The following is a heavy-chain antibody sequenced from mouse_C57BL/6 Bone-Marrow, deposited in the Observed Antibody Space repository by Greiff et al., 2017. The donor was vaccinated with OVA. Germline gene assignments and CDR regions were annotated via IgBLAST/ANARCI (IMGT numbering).Heavy chain of an antibody. V-gene: IGHV1-9*01. CDR2: ILPGSGST. CDR3: ATYGSSGDY. D-gene: IGHD1-1*01. CDR1: GYTFTGYW. Sequence: VQLQQSGAELMKPGASVKLSCKATGYTFTGYWIEWVKQRPGHGLEWIGEILPGSGSTNYNGKFKGKATLTADTSSNTAYMQLSSLTTEDSAIYYCATYGSSGDYWGQGTTLTVSS. J-gene: IGHJ2*01.